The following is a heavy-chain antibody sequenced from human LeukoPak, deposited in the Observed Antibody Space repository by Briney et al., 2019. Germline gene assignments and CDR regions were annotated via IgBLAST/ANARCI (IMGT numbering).Heavy chain of an antibody. Sequence: GGSLRLSCAASGFTFGNYGMSWVRQAPGKGLEWVSGINWNGGSTGYADSVEGRFTISRDNAKNSVYLQMSSLRDEDTALYYCAKDATAVPGTVYMDVWGKGTTVTVSS. CDR3: AKDATAVPGTVYMDV. J-gene: IGHJ6*03. V-gene: IGHV3-20*04. CDR1: GFTFGNYG. CDR2: INWNGGST. D-gene: IGHD6-19*01.